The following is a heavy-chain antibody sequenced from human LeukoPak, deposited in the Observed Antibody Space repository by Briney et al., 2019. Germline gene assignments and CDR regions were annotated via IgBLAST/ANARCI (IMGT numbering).Heavy chain of an antibody. CDR3: AREGYCSSTSCQIDALDI. D-gene: IGHD2-2*01. CDR2: ISYDGSNK. V-gene: IGHV3-30*04. CDR1: GFTFSSYA. J-gene: IGHJ3*02. Sequence: GGSLRLSCAASGFTFSSYAMHWVRQAPGKGLEWVAVISYDGSNKYYADSVKGRFTISRDNSKNTLYLQMNSLRAEDTAVYYCAREGYCSSTSCQIDALDIWGQGTMVTVSS.